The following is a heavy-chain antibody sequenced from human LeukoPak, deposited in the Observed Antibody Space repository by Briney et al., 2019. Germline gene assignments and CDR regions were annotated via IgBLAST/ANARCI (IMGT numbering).Heavy chain of an antibody. CDR3: ATDIVAVGPTPNYRDY. D-gene: IGHD2-2*01. J-gene: IGHJ4*02. CDR1: EGTFSSYA. CDR2: IVPIFGTA. V-gene: IGHV1-69*13. Sequence: ASLKVSCKASEGTFSSYAISWVRQARGQGLEWMEGIVPIFGTATYAQKFQGRVTITADESTSTAYMELSSLRSEDTAVYYCATDIVAVGPTPNYRDYWGQGTLVTVSS.